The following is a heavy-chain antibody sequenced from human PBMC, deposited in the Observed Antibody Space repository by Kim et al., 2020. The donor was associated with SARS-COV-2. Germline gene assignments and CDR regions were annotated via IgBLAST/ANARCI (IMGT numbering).Heavy chain of an antibody. CDR3: SRGFDI. V-gene: IGHV3-7*01. CDR2: DGSAK. J-gene: IGHJ3*02. Sequence: DGSAKYYVDPVKGRLTISRDNAKNSLYLQMNSLRAEDTAVYYCSRGFDIWGQGTMVTVSS.